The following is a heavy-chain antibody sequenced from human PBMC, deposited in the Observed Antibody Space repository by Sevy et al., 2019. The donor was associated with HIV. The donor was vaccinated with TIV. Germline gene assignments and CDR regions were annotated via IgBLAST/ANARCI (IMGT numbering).Heavy chain of an antibody. J-gene: IGHJ6*02. CDR3: AKDSNLHYDFWSGFDYGLFMDV. Sequence: GGSLRLSCAASGFTFSSYGMHWVRQAPGKGLEWVAVISYDGSNKYYPDSVKGRFTISRDNSKNTLYLQMNSLRAEDTAVYYCAKDSNLHYDFWSGFDYGLFMDVWGQGTTVTVSS. D-gene: IGHD3-3*01. CDR1: GFTFSSYG. V-gene: IGHV3-30*18. CDR2: ISYDGSNK.